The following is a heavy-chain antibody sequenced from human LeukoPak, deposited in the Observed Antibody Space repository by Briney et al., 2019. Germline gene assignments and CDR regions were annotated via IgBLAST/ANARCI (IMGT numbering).Heavy chain of an antibody. Sequence: GASVKVSCKASGYTFTSYYMHWVRQAPGQGLEWMGWISAYNGNTNYAQKLQGRVTMTTDTSTSTAYMELRSLRSDDTAVYYCASGTGTTSLWWGQGTLVTVSS. CDR2: ISAYNGNT. J-gene: IGHJ4*02. D-gene: IGHD1-7*01. V-gene: IGHV1-18*04. CDR1: GYTFTSYY. CDR3: ASGTGTTSLW.